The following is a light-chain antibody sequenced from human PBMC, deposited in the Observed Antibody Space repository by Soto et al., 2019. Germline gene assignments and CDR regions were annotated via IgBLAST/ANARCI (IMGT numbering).Light chain of an antibody. V-gene: IGKV3-20*01. CDR1: QSVSSSY. CDR2: GAS. Sequence: ETVLTQSPGTLSLSPEERATLSCRASQSVSSSYLAWYQQKPGQAPRLLIYGASSRATGIPDRFSGSGSGADFTLTISRLEPEDFAVYYCQQYGSSPRTFGQGTKLEIK. J-gene: IGKJ2*01. CDR3: QQYGSSPRT.